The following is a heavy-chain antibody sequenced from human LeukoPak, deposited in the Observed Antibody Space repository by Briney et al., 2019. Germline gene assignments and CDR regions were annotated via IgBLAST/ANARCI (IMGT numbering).Heavy chain of an antibody. CDR3: AKDLRRSTGGIHYHYCYHMDV. J-gene: IGHJ6*03. Sequence: GGSLRLSCAASGFTFSSYGMNWVRQAPGKGLEGGAGITYDGSTKYYADSVKGRFTISRDNSKNTLYLQMNSLRAEDTPEYYCAKDLRRSTGGIHYHYCYHMDVWRKGTTVTVPS. CDR2: ITYDGSTK. D-gene: IGHD3-16*01. V-gene: IGHV3-30*18. CDR1: GFTFSSYG.